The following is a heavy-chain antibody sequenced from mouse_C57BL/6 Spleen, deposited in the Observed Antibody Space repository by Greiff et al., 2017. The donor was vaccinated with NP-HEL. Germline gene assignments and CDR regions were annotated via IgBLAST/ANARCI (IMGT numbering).Heavy chain of an antibody. J-gene: IGHJ2*01. D-gene: IGHD2-4*01. V-gene: IGHV1-19*01. CDR3: ARWRDDYHYFDY. CDR2: INPYNGGT. CDR1: GYTFTDYY. Sequence: EVQLQQSGPVLVKPGASVKMSCKASGYTFTDYYMNWVKQSHGKSLEWIGVINPYNGGTSYNQKFKGKATLTVDKSSSTAYMELNSLTSEDSAVYYCARWRDDYHYFDYWGQGTTLTVSS.